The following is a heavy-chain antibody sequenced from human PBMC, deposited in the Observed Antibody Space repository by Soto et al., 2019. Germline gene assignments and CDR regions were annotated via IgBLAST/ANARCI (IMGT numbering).Heavy chain of an antibody. D-gene: IGHD6-6*01. V-gene: IGHV3-43*01. CDR3: AKEQLAARPRLGYYYYGMDV. Sequence: EVQLVESGGVVVQPGGSLRLSCAASGFTFDYYTMHWVRPAPGKGLEWVSLISWDGGSTYYADSVKGRFTISRDNSKNYLYLQMNSLRTEDTALDYCAKEQLAARPRLGYYYYGMDVWGQGTTVTVSS. CDR1: GFTFDYYT. CDR2: ISWDGGST. J-gene: IGHJ6*02.